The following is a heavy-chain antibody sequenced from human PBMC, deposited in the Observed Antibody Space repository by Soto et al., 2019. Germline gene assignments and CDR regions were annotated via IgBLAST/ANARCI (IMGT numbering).Heavy chain of an antibody. CDR2: INAGNGNT. D-gene: IGHD2-15*01. V-gene: IGHV1-3*01. Sequence: ASVKVSCEASGYTFTSYAIHWVRQAPGQRLEWMGWINAGNGNTKYSQKFQARVTMTRDTSISTAYMEVSRLTSDDTAVYYCAKDPQSSYNWFDPWGQGTLVTVSS. J-gene: IGHJ5*02. CDR3: AKDPQSSYNWFDP. CDR1: GYTFTSYA.